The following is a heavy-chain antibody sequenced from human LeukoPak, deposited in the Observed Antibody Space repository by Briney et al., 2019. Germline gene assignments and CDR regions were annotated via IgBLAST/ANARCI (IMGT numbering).Heavy chain of an antibody. Sequence: SQTLSLTCTVSGGSISSGDYYWSWIRQPPGKGLEWIGYIYYSGSTYYNPSLKSRVTISVDTSKNQFSLKLSSVTAADTAVYYCARPRCGGDCYDNWFDPWGQGTLVTVSS. D-gene: IGHD2-21*02. J-gene: IGHJ5*02. V-gene: IGHV4-30-4*08. CDR3: ARPRCGGDCYDNWFDP. CDR1: GGSISSGDYY. CDR2: IYYSGST.